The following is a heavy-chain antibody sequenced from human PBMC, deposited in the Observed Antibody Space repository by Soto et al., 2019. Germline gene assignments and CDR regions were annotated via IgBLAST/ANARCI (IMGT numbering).Heavy chain of an antibody. Sequence: QVQLQQWGAGLLKPSETLSLTCAVYGGSFTGYYWTWIRQPPGTGLEWIGEINHSGSTNYNPSLMSRVTISVDTSKNQFSLKLTSVTAADTAVYFCARDKITALFDYWGQGTLLTVSS. CDR3: ARDKITALFDY. CDR2: INHSGST. V-gene: IGHV4-34*01. CDR1: GGSFTGYY. J-gene: IGHJ4*02. D-gene: IGHD3-10*01.